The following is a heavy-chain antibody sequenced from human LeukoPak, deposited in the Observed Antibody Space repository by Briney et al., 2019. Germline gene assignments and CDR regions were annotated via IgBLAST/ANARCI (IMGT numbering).Heavy chain of an antibody. CDR2: ITGSGGNT. J-gene: IGHJ4*02. V-gene: IGHV3-23*01. D-gene: IGHD3-9*01. CDR3: AKWGDYDVLTGYYVSDY. Sequence: ASLRLSCAASGFTFSNYAMSWVRQAPGKGLEWVSAITGSGGNTCYADSVKGRFTISRDNSKNTVFLQMNSLRAEDTALYYCAKWGDYDVLTGYYVSDYWGQGTLVTVSS. CDR1: GFTFSNYA.